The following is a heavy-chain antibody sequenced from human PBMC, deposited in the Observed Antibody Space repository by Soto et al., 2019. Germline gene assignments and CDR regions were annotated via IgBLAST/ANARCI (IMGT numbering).Heavy chain of an antibody. J-gene: IGHJ3*01. CDR1: GFTFSRYE. CDR2: IHSSATTI. V-gene: IGHV3-48*03. D-gene: IGHD3-10*01. Sequence: EVKLVESGGGLVQPGGSLRLSCAASGFTFSRYEMNWVRQAPGKGLEWISYIHSSATTIYYPDSVKGRFTISRDNAKNSLCLQMNSLSAEDTAVYYCATRSGGGGAFDFWGQGTMVTVSS. CDR3: ATRSGGGGAFDF.